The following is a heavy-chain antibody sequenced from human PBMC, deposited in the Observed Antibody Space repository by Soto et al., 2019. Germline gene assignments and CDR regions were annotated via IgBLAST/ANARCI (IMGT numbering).Heavy chain of an antibody. CDR1: GFTFSSYS. CDR3: ERQIMITFAGVPWFDP. Sequence: PGGSLRLSCAASGFTFSSYSMNWVRQAPGKGLEWVSSISSSSSYIYYADSVKGRFTISRDNAKNSLYLQMNSLRAEDTAVYYCERQIMITFAGVPWFDPWGQGTLVTVSS. CDR2: ISSSSSYI. D-gene: IGHD3-16*01. J-gene: IGHJ5*02. V-gene: IGHV3-21*01.